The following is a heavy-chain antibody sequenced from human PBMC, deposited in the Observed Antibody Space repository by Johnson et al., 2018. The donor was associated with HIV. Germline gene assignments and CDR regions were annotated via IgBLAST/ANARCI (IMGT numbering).Heavy chain of an antibody. Sequence: VQLVESGGGLVQPGGSLRLSCAASGFTFSNNAMSWVRQAPGKGLEWVAGISGTGDNTYYADSVKGRFTISRENSKHTVYLQLNSLRIEDTAVYYCAKGISGYSDAFDIWGQGTMVTVSS. CDR2: ISGTGDNT. CDR3: AKGISGYSDAFDI. CDR1: GFTFSNNA. V-gene: IGHV3-23*04. J-gene: IGHJ3*02. D-gene: IGHD3-10*01.